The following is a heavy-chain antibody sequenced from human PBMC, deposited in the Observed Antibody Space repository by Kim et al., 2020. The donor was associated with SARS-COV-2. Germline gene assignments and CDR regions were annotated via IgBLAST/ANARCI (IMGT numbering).Heavy chain of an antibody. J-gene: IGHJ4*02. CDR3: ARGRGVDY. V-gene: IGHV3-7*04. CDR2: GSQK. Sequence: GSQKYYVDSAKGRFTISRDNAKNSVYLQRNSLRGEDTAVYYCARGRGVDYWGQGTLVTVSS.